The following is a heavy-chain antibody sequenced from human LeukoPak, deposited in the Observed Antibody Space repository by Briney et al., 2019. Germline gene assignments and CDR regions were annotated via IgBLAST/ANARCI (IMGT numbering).Heavy chain of an antibody. CDR1: GGSISSSRYY. Sequence: PSETLSLTCTVSGGSISSSRYYWGWIRQPPGKGLEWLGSIYYTGSTYYNPSLRSRVSISVDTSKNQFTLKLSSVTAADTAVYYCARRGVVATPDANFWGQGTLVTVSS. J-gene: IGHJ4*02. D-gene: IGHD5-12*01. CDR3: ARRGVVATPDANF. CDR2: IYYTGST. V-gene: IGHV4-39*01.